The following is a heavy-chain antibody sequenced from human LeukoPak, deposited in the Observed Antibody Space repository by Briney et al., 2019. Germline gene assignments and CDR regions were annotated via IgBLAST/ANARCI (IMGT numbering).Heavy chain of an antibody. J-gene: IGHJ3*02. D-gene: IGHD5/OR15-5a*01. CDR3: ARDKGLPQAFDI. CDR1: GGPISSYY. CDR2: ISYSGTT. V-gene: IGHV4-59*01. Sequence: SETLSLTCTVSGGPISSYYWSWIRQPPGKGLEYIGYISYSGTTSYNPSPKSRVAIAVDTSKNQFSLKLSSVTAADTAVYYCARDKGLPQAFDIWGQGTMVTVSS.